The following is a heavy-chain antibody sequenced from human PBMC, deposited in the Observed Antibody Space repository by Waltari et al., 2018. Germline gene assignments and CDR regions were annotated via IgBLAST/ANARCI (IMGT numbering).Heavy chain of an antibody. CDR3: ARDRPDAGSFDY. D-gene: IGHD6-13*01. CDR1: GYSISSGYY. J-gene: IGHJ4*02. CDR2: IYHSGST. Sequence: QVQLQESGPGLVKPSETLSLTCTVSGYSISSGYYWGWIRQPPGKGLEWIGSIYHSGSTYHNPSLKSRVTISVDTSKNQFSLKLSSVTAADTAVYYCARDRPDAGSFDYWGQGTLVTVSS. V-gene: IGHV4-38-2*02.